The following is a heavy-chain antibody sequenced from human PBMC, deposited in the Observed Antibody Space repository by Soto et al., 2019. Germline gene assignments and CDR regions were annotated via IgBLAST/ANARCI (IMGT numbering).Heavy chain of an antibody. CDR1: GYTFTSYA. Sequence: ASVKVSCKASGYTFTSYAMHWVRQVPGQRLEWMGWINAGNGNTKYSQKFQGRVTITRDTSASTAYMELSSLRSEGTAVYYCARDQEWDYGDFAYGMDVWGQGTTVTVSS. CDR3: ARDQEWDYGDFAYGMDV. J-gene: IGHJ6*02. CDR2: INAGNGNT. D-gene: IGHD4-17*01. V-gene: IGHV1-3*01.